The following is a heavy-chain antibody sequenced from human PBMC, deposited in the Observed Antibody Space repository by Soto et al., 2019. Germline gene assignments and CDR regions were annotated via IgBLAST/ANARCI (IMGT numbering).Heavy chain of an antibody. CDR3: ARDGIAARLFGY. J-gene: IGHJ4*02. CDR2: INPNSGGT. CDR1: GYTFTGYY. D-gene: IGHD6-6*01. Sequence: WASVKVSCKASGYTFTGYYIHWVRQAPGQGLEWMGWINPNSGGTNYAQKFKGRVTMTRDTSISTAYMELSRLRSDDTAVYYCARDGIAARLFGYWGQGTMVTV. V-gene: IGHV1-2*02.